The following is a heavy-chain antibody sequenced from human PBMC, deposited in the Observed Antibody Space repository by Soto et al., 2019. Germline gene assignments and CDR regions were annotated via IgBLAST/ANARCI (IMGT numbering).Heavy chain of an antibody. Sequence: EVQLLESGGGLVQPGGSLRLSCAASGFTFSSYAMSWVRQAPGKGLEWVSIISGSGGGTYYADSVKGRFTISRDNSKNTLYLQVNSLRAEDTAVYYCAKGDSSWSSFDFWGQGTLVTVSS. CDR2: ISGSGGGT. D-gene: IGHD6-13*01. CDR1: GFTFSSYA. V-gene: IGHV3-23*01. J-gene: IGHJ4*02. CDR3: AKGDSSWSSFDF.